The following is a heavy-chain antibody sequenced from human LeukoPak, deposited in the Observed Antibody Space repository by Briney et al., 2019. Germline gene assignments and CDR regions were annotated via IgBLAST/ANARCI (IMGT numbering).Heavy chain of an antibody. J-gene: IGHJ3*02. CDR2: IYSGGST. Sequence: PGGSLRLSCAASGFTVSSNYMSWVRQAPGKGLEWVSVIYSGGSTYYADSVKGRFTISRDNSKNALYLQMNSLRAEDTAVYYCASLDNDAFDIWGQGTMVTVSS. D-gene: IGHD3-9*01. CDR3: ASLDNDAFDI. CDR1: GFTVSSNY. V-gene: IGHV3-66*01.